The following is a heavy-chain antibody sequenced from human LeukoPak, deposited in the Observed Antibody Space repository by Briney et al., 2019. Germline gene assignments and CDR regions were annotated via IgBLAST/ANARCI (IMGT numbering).Heavy chain of an antibody. Sequence: SQTLSLTCAISGDSVSSNSAAWNWIRQSPSRGLEWLGRTYYRSKLYNDYAVSVKSRITINPDTSKNQFSLQLNSVTPEDTAVYYCARAVYYDFWSGYYYVDYWGQGTLVTVSS. J-gene: IGHJ4*02. V-gene: IGHV6-1*01. D-gene: IGHD3-3*01. CDR3: ARAVYYDFWSGYYYVDY. CDR1: GDSVSSNSAA. CDR2: TYYRSKLYN.